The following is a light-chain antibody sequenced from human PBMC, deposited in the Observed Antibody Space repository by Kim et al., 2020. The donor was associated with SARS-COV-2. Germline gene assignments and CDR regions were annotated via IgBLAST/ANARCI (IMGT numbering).Light chain of an antibody. CDR3: QQYNSYSWT. V-gene: IGKV1-5*03. Sequence: VSVGDRVPITCRASQSISSWLAWYQQRPGKAPKLLIYKASSLESGVPSRFSGSGSGTEFTLTISSLQPDDFATYYRQQYNSYSWTFGQGTKVDIK. J-gene: IGKJ1*01. CDR2: KAS. CDR1: QSISSW.